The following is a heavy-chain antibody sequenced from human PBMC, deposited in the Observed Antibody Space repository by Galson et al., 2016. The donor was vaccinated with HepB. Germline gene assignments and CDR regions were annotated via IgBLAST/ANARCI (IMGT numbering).Heavy chain of an antibody. CDR3: AKDRDHFGDYVFDY. Sequence: SLRLSCAASGFTFSSYDMSWVRQAPGKGLEWVSGISGDGHSTYYADSVKGRFTISRDNSKNTLYLQMNSLRADDTALYYCAKDRDHFGDYVFDYWGQGTLVTVSS. D-gene: IGHD4-17*01. V-gene: IGHV3-23*01. CDR2: ISGDGHST. J-gene: IGHJ4*02. CDR1: GFTFSSYD.